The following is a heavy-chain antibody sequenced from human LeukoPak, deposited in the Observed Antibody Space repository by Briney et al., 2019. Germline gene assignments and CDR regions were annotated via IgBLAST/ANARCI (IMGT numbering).Heavy chain of an antibody. V-gene: IGHV3-23*01. J-gene: IGHJ4*02. CDR3: AKALNELLVHPFDY. Sequence: GGSLRLSCVVSGFTFNNYAMNWVRQAPGKGLEWVSGIGSSGTSTYYADSVKGRFTITRDTSKNTLHLQMNSLKAEDTAVYYCAKALNELLVHPFDYWGQGTLVSVSS. CDR2: IGSSGTST. D-gene: IGHD6-19*01. CDR1: GFTFNNYA.